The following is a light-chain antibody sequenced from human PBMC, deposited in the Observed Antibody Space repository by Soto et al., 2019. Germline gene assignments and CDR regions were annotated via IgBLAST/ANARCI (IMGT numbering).Light chain of an antibody. CDR1: QAIDNW. V-gene: IGKV1-12*01. J-gene: IGKJ1*01. CDR3: QLATSVPWT. Sequence: DIQMTQSPSSVSASIGDRVTITCRASQAIDNWLAWYQQKPGKAPKLLIFGASNLQSGVPSRFSGSGFGTDFTLTISGLRPEDFATYYCQLATSVPWTFGQGTKVTIK. CDR2: GAS.